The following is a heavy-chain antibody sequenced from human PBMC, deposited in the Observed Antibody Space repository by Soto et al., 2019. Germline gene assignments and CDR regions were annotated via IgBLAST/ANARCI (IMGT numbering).Heavy chain of an antibody. Sequence: SETLSLTCTVSGGSISSSSYYWGWIRQPPGKGLEWIGSIYYSGSTYYNPSLKSRVTISVDTSKNQFSLKLSSVTAADTAVYYCAGRLWTQQPIYYYYGVDVWGQGTTVTVSS. CDR1: GGSISSSSYY. CDR3: AGRLWTQQPIYYYYGVDV. V-gene: IGHV4-39*01. J-gene: IGHJ6*02. D-gene: IGHD5-18*01. CDR2: IYYSGST.